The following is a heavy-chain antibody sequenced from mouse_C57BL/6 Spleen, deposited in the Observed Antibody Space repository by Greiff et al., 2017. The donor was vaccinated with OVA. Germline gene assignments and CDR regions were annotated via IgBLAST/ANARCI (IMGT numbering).Heavy chain of an antibody. CDR2: IYPGDGDT. J-gene: IGHJ4*01. CDR1: GYAFSSYW. CDR3: ASNYDYDAAMDY. Sequence: VQLQQSGAELVKPGASVKISCKASGYAFSSYWMNWVKQRPGKGLEWIGQIYPGDGDTNYNGKFKGKAKLTADKSSSTAYMQLSSLTSEDSAVYFCASNYDYDAAMDYWGQGTSVTVSS. V-gene: IGHV1-80*01. D-gene: IGHD2-4*01.